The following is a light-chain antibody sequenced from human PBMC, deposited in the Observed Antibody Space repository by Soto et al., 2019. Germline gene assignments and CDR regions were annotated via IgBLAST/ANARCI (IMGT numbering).Light chain of an antibody. J-gene: IGLJ2*01. CDR1: SSNIGAGYD. CDR2: GNG. CDR3: QSYDSSLSGNVV. Sequence: QAVVTQPPSVSGAPGQRVTISCTGSSSNIGAGYDVHWYQQLPGTAPKLLIYGNGNRPSGVPDRFSGSKSGTSASLAITGLQAEDEADYYCQSYDSSLSGNVVFGGGTKVTVL. V-gene: IGLV1-40*01.